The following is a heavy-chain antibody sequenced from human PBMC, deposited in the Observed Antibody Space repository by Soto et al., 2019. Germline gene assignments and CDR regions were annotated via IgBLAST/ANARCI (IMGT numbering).Heavy chain of an antibody. D-gene: IGHD3-10*01. CDR1: GGSISSGDYY. V-gene: IGHV4-30-4*01. CDR3: ARGTYYYGSGTDY. CDR2: IYYSGST. Sequence: SETLSLTCTVSGGSISSGDYYWSWIRQPPGKGLEWIGYIYYSGSTYYNPSLKSRVTISVDTSKNQFSLKLSSVTAADTAVYYCARGTYYYGSGTDYWAQGTXVTVSS. J-gene: IGHJ4*02.